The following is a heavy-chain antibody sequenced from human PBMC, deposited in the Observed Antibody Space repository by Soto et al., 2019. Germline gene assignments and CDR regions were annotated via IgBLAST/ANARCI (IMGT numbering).Heavy chain of an antibody. CDR2: ISAYNGNT. Sequence: ASVKVSCKASGYTFSNYGINWVRQAPGQGLEWMGWISAYNGNTKYAQKLQGRVTMATDTPTTTAYMELRSLRSEDTAVYYCATAGRPFVPHSDYFDIWGQGTTVTVSS. D-gene: IGHD3-16*01. V-gene: IGHV1-18*01. J-gene: IGHJ3*02. CDR1: GYTFSNYG. CDR3: ATAGRPFVPHSDYFDI.